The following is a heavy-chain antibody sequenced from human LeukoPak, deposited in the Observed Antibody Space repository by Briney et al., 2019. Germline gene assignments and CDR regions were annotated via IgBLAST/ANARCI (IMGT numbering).Heavy chain of an antibody. CDR1: GFTFSSYA. D-gene: IGHD1-26*01. V-gene: IGHV3-23*01. CDR3: AGPQKYSGSYLDY. Sequence: PGGSLRLSCAASGFTFSSYAMSWVRQAPGKGLEWVSAISGSGGSTYYADSVKGRFTISRDNSKNTLYLQMNSLRAEDTAVYYRAGPQKYSGSYLDYLGQGTLVTVSS. J-gene: IGHJ4*02. CDR2: ISGSGGST.